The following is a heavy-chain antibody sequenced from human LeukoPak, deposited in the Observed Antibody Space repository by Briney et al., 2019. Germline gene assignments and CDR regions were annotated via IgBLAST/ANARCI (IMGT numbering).Heavy chain of an antibody. Sequence: ASVKVSCKASGYTFTGYYMHWVRQAPGQGLEWMGWINPNSGGTNYAQKFQGRVTMTRDTSISTAYMDMSRLRSDDTAVYYCARVRDSGSYEGNFDYWGQGTLVTVSS. J-gene: IGHJ4*02. CDR3: ARVRDSGSYEGNFDY. V-gene: IGHV1-2*02. CDR2: INPNSGGT. CDR1: GYTFTGYY. D-gene: IGHD1-26*01.